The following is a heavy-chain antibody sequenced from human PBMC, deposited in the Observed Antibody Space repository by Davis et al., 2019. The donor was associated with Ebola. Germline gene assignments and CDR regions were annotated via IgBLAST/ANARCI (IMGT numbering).Heavy chain of an antibody. Sequence: GSLRLSCAVSGGSISSSNWWSWVRQPPGKGLEWIGEIYHSGSTNYNPSLKSRVTISVDKSKNQFSLKLSSVTAADTAVYYCARLPWRIAVAVRYYYYGMDVWGQGTTVTVSS. CDR3: ARLPWRIAVAVRYYYYGMDV. CDR1: GGSISSSNW. J-gene: IGHJ6*02. V-gene: IGHV4-4*02. D-gene: IGHD6-19*01. CDR2: IYHSGST.